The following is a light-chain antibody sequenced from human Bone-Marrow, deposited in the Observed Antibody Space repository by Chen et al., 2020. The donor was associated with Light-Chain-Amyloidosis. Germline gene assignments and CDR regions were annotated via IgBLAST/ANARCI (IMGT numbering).Light chain of an antibody. V-gene: IGKV3-15*01. J-gene: IGKJ1*01. CDR1: QSVSSN. CDR3: QQYNNWPPGEQWT. CDR2: GAS. Sequence: EIVMTQSPATLSVSPGERATLSCRASQSVSSNLAWYQQKPGQAPRLLIYGASTRATGIPARFSGSGSGTEFTLTISSLQSEDFAVYYCQQYNNWPPGEQWTFGQGTKVEIK.